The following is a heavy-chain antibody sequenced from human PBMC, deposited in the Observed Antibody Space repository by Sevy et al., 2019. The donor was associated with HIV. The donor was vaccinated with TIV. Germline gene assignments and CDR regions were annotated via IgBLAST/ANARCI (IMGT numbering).Heavy chain of an antibody. CDR3: ARERSCGGDCDYFDH. CDR1: GLNFDDYG. Sequence: GGSLRLSCAASGLNFDDYGMSWVRQAPGKGLEWVSAINWNGVGTSYADSVKGRFTISRDNAKNSLYVQMNSLRAEDTAFYYCARERSCGGDCDYFDHWGQGTLVTVSS. V-gene: IGHV3-20*04. D-gene: IGHD2-21*02. J-gene: IGHJ4*02. CDR2: INWNGVGT.